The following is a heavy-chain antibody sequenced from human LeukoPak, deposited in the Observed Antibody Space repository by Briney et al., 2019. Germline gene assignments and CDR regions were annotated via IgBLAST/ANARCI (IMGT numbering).Heavy chain of an antibody. D-gene: IGHD3-22*01. V-gene: IGHV3-48*03. J-gene: IGHJ6*03. CDR1: GFTFSSYK. CDR3: ARGYDSSGYPYYYYYYYMDV. Sequence: GGSLRLSCTASGFTFSSYKMNWVRQAPRKGLEWVSNISSGGSTIYHADSVKGRFTISRDNAKNSLYLQMNSLRAEDTAVYYCARGYDSSGYPYYYYYYYMDVWGKGTTVTVSS. CDR2: ISSGGSTI.